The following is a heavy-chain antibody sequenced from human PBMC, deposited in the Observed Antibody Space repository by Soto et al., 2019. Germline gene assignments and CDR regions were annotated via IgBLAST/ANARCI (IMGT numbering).Heavy chain of an antibody. CDR2: VYYSGST. V-gene: IGHV4-39*01. Sequence: SETLSLTCTVSGGSISSSSYYWGWIRQPPGKGLELVGSVYYSGSTYYNPSLKSRVTIYVETSKNKFSLKLSSVTAADTAVYYCARHRGPYSSSWYPARWFHXWGQGTLVTVSX. J-gene: IGHJ5*02. CDR3: ARHRGPYSSSWYPARWFHX. D-gene: IGHD6-13*01. CDR1: GGSISSSSYY.